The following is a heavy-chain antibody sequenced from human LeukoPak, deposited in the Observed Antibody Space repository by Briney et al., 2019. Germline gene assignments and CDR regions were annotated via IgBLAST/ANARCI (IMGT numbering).Heavy chain of an antibody. CDR2: IRSKANSYAT. D-gene: IGHD6-6*01. V-gene: IGHV3-73*01. Sequence: PGGSLRLSCAASGFTFSGSAMHWVRQASGKGLEWVGRIRSKANSYATAYAASVKGRFTISRDDSKNTAYLQMNSLKTEDTAVYYCTRRGSGGSSSQGYDYWGQGTLVTVSS. CDR1: GFTFSGSA. CDR3: TRRGSGGSSSQGYDY. J-gene: IGHJ4*02.